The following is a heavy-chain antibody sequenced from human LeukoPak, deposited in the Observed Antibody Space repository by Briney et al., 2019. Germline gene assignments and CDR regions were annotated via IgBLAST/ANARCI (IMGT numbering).Heavy chain of an antibody. CDR1: GYSISSGYY. V-gene: IGHV4-38-2*02. D-gene: IGHD3-10*01. J-gene: IGHJ5*02. CDR2: IYHSGST. Sequence: SETLSLTCTVSGYSISSGYYWGWIRQPPGKGLEWIGSIYHSGSTYYNPSLKSRVTISVDTSKNQFSLKLSSVTAADTAVYYCARDRGYYGSGSPNSYNWFDPWGQGTLVTVSS. CDR3: ARDRGYYGSGSPNSYNWFDP.